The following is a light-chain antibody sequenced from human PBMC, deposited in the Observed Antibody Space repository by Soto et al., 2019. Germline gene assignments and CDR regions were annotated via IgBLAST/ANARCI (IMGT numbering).Light chain of an antibody. V-gene: IGKV3-20*01. CDR2: GAS. Sequence: LVLTQSPGTLSLSQGERATLSCRASQSVSNNYLAWYQQKPGQAPRLLIYGASSRATGIPDRFSGSGSGSDFTLTISRLEPEDFAVYYCQQYGSSLTLGGGTKVDIK. CDR3: QQYGSSLT. CDR1: QSVSNNY. J-gene: IGKJ4*01.